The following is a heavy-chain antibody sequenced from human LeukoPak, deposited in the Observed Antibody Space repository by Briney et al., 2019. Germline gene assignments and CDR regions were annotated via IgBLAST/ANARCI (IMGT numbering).Heavy chain of an antibody. Sequence: GGSLRLSCAASGFTFSDYGMYWVRQAPGKGLEWVAVISYDGSNEYYADSVKGRFTISRDNSKNTLYPQMSSLRAEDTAVYYCAKEFNRGLPDYWGQGTLVTVPS. V-gene: IGHV3-30*18. D-gene: IGHD2-21*01. CDR3: AKEFNRGLPDY. CDR1: GFTFSDYG. J-gene: IGHJ4*02. CDR2: ISYDGSNE.